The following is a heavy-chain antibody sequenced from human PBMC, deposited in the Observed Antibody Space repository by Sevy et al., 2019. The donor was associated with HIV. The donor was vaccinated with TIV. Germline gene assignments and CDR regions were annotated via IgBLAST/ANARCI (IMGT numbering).Heavy chain of an antibody. V-gene: IGHV3-7*01. Sequence: GGSLRLSCAASGFTFSVNWMNWVRQAPGKGLEWVANIKADGNDKHYVDSVEGRFTISRDNAKNLLFLQMNSLRVEDTAVYYCAHETFGRFESWGQGTLVTVSS. J-gene: IGHJ4*02. CDR2: IKADGNDK. CDR1: GFTFSVNW. CDR3: AHETFGRFES. D-gene: IGHD3-16*01.